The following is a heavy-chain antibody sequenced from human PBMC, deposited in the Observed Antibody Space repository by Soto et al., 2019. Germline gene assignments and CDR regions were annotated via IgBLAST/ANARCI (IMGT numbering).Heavy chain of an antibody. CDR3: ARADYDCSGGSCFLLDY. J-gene: IGHJ4*02. V-gene: IGHV4-61*01. D-gene: IGHD2-15*01. Sequence: SETLSLTCTVSGGSVSSGSYYWSWIRQPPGKGLGWIGYIYYSGSTNYNPSLKSRVTISVDTSKNQFSLKLSSVTAADTAVYYCARADYDCSGGSCFLLDYWGQGTLVTVSS. CDR1: GGSVSSGSYY. CDR2: IYYSGST.